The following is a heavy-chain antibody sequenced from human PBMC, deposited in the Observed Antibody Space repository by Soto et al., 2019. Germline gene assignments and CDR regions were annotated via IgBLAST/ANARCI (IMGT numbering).Heavy chain of an antibody. CDR3: ATLSHGIAAAIQGVWFDP. D-gene: IGHD6-13*01. CDR2: FDPEDGET. V-gene: IGHV1-24*01. J-gene: IGHJ5*02. Sequence: ASVKVSCKVSGYTLTELSMHWVRQAPGKGLEWMGGFDPEDGETIYAQKFQGRVTMTEDTSTDTAYMELSSLRSEDTAVYYCATLSHGIAAAIQGVWFDPWGQGTLVTVSS. CDR1: GYTLTELS.